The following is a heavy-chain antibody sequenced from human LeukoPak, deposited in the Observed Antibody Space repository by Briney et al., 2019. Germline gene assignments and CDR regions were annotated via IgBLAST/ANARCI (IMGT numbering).Heavy chain of an antibody. CDR2: IYYSGST. V-gene: IGHV4-59*01. Sequence: PSETLSLTCTVSGGSISSYYWSWIRQPPGKGLEWIGYIYYSGSTNYNPSLKSRVTISVDTSKNQFSLKLSSATAADTAVYYCARGAYGDYVDYWGQGTLVTVSS. CDR1: GGSISSYY. D-gene: IGHD4-17*01. CDR3: ARGAYGDYVDY. J-gene: IGHJ4*02.